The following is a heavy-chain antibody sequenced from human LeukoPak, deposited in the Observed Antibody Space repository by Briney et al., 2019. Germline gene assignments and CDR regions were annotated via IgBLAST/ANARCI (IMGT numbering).Heavy chain of an antibody. CDR1: GFTFSSYW. J-gene: IGHJ4*02. CDR3: ARSGGYSSGWTIFDY. D-gene: IGHD6-19*01. V-gene: IGHV3-74*01. Sequence: GGSLRLSCAASGFTFSSYWMHWVRQAPGKGLVWVSRINSDGSSTSYADSVKGRFTISRDNAKNTLYLQMNSLRAEDTAVYYCARSGGYSSGWTIFDYWGQGTLVTVSS. CDR2: INSDGSST.